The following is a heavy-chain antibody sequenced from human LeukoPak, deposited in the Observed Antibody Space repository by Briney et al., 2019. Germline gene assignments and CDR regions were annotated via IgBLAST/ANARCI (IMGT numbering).Heavy chain of an antibody. J-gene: IGHJ4*02. V-gene: IGHV4-59*08. CDR1: GGSINSYY. CDR3: ARRAVAENYFDY. D-gene: IGHD6-19*01. CDR2: VAYSGST. Sequence: SETLSLTCTVSGGSINSYYWSWIRQLPGKGLEWIGYVAYSGSTNYNPSLKSRVTISVDTSKNQFSLKLTSVTAADTAVYYCARRAVAENYFDYWGQGTLVTDSS.